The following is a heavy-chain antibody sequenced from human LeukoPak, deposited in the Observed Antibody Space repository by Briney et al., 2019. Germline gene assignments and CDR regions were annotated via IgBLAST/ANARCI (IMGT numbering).Heavy chain of an antibody. CDR3: ARAGVAGTTYFYGMDV. CDR1: GYAFTGYY. V-gene: IGHV1-2*02. Sequence: ASVKVSCKASGYAFTGYYMHWVRQAPGQGLEWMVWINPNSGGTNYAQKFQGRVTMTRDTSISTAYMELSRLRSDDTAVYYCARAGVAGTTYFYGMDVWGQGPTVTVSS. CDR2: INPNSGGT. D-gene: IGHD6-19*01. J-gene: IGHJ6*02.